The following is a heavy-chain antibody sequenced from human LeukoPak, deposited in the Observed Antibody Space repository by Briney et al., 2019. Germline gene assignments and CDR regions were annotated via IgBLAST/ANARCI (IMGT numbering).Heavy chain of an antibody. CDR2: ISRSGTST. J-gene: IGHJ6*02. Sequence: GRSLRLSCAASGFSLSSYEMNWVRQAPGKGLEWLSYISRSGTSTLYADSVQGRFTISRDNAKNSLSLLMNSLRAEDTGVYFCVRYCAGECYKGMDVWGQGTTVTVSS. CDR3: VRYCAGECYKGMDV. D-gene: IGHD2-21*01. V-gene: IGHV3-48*03. CDR1: GFSLSSYE.